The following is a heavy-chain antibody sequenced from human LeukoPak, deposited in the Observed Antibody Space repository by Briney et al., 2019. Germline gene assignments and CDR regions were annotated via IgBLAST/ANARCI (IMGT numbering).Heavy chain of an antibody. CDR3: ARDSSSSERYNWFDP. J-gene: IGHJ5*02. CDR1: GGSISSGSYY. Sequence: SETLSLTCTVSGGSISSGSYYWSWIRQPAGKGLEWIGRIYTSGSTDYNPSLKSRVTMSVDTSKNQFSLKLSSVTAADTAVYYCARDSSSSERYNWFDPWGQGTLVTVSS. D-gene: IGHD6-13*01. V-gene: IGHV4-61*02. CDR2: IYTSGST.